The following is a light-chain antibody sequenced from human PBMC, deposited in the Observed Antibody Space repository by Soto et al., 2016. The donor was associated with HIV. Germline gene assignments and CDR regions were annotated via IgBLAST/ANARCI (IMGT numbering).Light chain of an antibody. Sequence: AIWMTQSPSSLSASPGDRVTITCRASHIISTYLAWYQEKPGKAPKLLISAASTLQSGVPSRFSGSGSGTEFTLTISSLQPEDFATYYCQQYDDYPYTFGQGTKLEIK. CDR3: QQYDDYPYT. CDR2: AAS. CDR1: HIISTY. J-gene: IGKJ2*01. V-gene: IGKV1-8*01.